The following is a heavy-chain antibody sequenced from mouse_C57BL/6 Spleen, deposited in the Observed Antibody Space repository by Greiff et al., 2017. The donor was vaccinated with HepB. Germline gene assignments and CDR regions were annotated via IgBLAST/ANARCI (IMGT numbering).Heavy chain of an antibody. Sequence: EVMLVESEGGLVQPGSSMKFSCTASGFTFSDYYMAWVRQVPEKGLEWVANINDDGSSTYYMDSLKSRFIISRDNANNILYLQMSSLKSEDTATYYCARGYNDYEYYYDDWGKGTTLTVAS. CDR3: ARGYNDYEYYYDD. D-gene: IGHD2-4*01. CDR1: GFTFSDYY. J-gene: IGHJ2*01. CDR2: INDDGSST. V-gene: IGHV5-16*01.